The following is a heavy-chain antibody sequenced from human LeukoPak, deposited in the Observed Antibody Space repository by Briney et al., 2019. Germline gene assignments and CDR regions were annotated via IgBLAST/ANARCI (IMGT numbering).Heavy chain of an antibody. Sequence: ASVKVSCKASGYTFTGYYMHWVRQAPGQGLEWMGIINSSGGTTSYAQKFQGRVTMTEDTSTDTAYMELSSLRSEDTAVYYCATQYGSGSYYNGNFDYWGQGTLVTVSS. CDR2: INSSGGTT. CDR3: ATQYGSGSYYNGNFDY. D-gene: IGHD3-10*01. V-gene: IGHV1-46*01. CDR1: GYTFTGYY. J-gene: IGHJ4*02.